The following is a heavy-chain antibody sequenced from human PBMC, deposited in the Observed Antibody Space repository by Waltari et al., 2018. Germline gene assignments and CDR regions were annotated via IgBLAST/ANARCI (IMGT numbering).Heavy chain of an antibody. J-gene: IGHJ5*02. CDR3: ARGTTVTTRDGWFDP. D-gene: IGHD4-17*01. CDR1: GFTFGSFE. CDR2: ISSSGSTI. Sequence: EVQLVESGGGLVQPGGSLGFSCAAPGFTFGSFELTWFRQAPGKGLEWVSYISSSGSTIYYADSVKGRFTISRDNAKNSLYLQMNSLRAEDTAVYYCARGTTVTTRDGWFDPWGQGTLVTVSS. V-gene: IGHV3-48*03.